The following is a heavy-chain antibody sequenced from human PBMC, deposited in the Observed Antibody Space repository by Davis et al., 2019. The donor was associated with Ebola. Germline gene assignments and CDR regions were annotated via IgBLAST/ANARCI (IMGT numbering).Heavy chain of an antibody. CDR2: MNPNSGNT. CDR1: GYSFTSQN. V-gene: IGHV1-8*02. D-gene: IGHD5-18*01. J-gene: IGHJ4*02. Sequence: AASVKVSCKASGYSFTSQNSKWVRQATGKGLEWMGWMNPNSGNTGYAQKFQGRVTMTRNTSITTAYMELSSLRSEDTAVYYCARGTRDTALWGQGTLVSVSS. CDR3: ARGTRDTAL.